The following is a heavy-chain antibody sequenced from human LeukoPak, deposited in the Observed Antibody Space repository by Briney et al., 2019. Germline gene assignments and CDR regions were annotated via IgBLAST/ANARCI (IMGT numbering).Heavy chain of an antibody. CDR3: ARDRDLRGAFDI. CDR2: IYYSGST. Sequence: SETLSLTCTVSGGSISSGGYYWSWIRQHPGKGLEWIGYIYYSGSTYYNPSLKSRVTISVDTSKNQFSLKLSSVTAADTAVYYCARDRDLRGAFDIWGQGTMVTVSS. CDR1: GGSISSGGYY. V-gene: IGHV4-31*03. J-gene: IGHJ3*02.